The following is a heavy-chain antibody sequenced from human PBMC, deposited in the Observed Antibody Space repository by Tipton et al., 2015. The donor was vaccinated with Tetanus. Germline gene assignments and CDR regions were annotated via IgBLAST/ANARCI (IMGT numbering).Heavy chain of an antibody. Sequence: TLSLTCTVSGGSISGSRNFWGWIRQTPARGLEWIGSVDYTGHTYHNPSLKSRVTLSVDVSKNQFSLRVSSVTAADTALYFCARDSHVGAPVVNCFDRWGLGTLLTVSS. J-gene: IGHJ4*02. D-gene: IGHD2-21*01. CDR1: GGSISGSRNF. CDR3: ARDSHVGAPVVNCFDR. CDR2: VDYTGHT. V-gene: IGHV4-39*02.